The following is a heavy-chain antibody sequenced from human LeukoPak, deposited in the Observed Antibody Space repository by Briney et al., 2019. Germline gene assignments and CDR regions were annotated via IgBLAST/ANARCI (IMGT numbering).Heavy chain of an antibody. D-gene: IGHD3-10*01. CDR2: IYYSGST. CDR3: ARTILLWFGGYYFDY. Sequence: SETLPLTCTVSGGSINNNNYYWGWIRQPPGKGLEWIGTIYYSGSTNYNPSLKSRVTISVDTSKNQFSLKLSSVTAADTAVYYCARTILLWFGGYYFDYWGQGTLVTVSS. V-gene: IGHV4-39*07. J-gene: IGHJ4*02. CDR1: GGSINNNNYY.